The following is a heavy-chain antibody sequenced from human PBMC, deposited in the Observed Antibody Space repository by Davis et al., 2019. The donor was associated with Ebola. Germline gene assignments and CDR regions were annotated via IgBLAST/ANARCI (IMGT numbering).Heavy chain of an antibody. J-gene: IGHJ5*02. Sequence: MPSETLSLTCTVSGGSISNFYWSWIRQPPGKGLEWIGYISYSGSTNYNPSLKSRLTISLDTSKNQFSLKLSSVTAADTAVYYCARDTSTWGQGTLVTVSS. CDR3: ARDTST. CDR1: GGSISNFY. CDR2: ISYSGST. V-gene: IGHV4-59*01. D-gene: IGHD3-3*01.